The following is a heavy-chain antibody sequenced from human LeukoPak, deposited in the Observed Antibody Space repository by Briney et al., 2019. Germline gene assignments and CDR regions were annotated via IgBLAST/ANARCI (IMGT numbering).Heavy chain of an antibody. V-gene: IGHV3-9*01. CDR1: GFTFDDYA. CDR2: ISWNSGSI. CDR3: AKDISAAGSGDY. J-gene: IGHJ4*02. Sequence: GGSLRLSCAASGFTFDDYAMHWVRQAPGKGLEWVSGISWNSGSIGYADSVKGRFTISRDNAKNSLYLQMNSLRAEDTAVYYCAKDISAAGSGDYWGQGTLVTVSS. D-gene: IGHD6-13*01.